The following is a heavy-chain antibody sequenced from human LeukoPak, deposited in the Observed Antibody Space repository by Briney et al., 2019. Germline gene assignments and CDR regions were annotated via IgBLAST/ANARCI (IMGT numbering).Heavy chain of an antibody. J-gene: IGHJ2*01. Sequence: SETLSLTCTVSGGSISSDYWSWIRQPPGKGLEWIGSIYYSGSTYYNPSLKSRVTISVDTSENQFSLKLSSVTAADTAVYYCARHPRVYFDLWGRGTLVTVSS. CDR2: IYYSGST. CDR1: GGSISSDY. D-gene: IGHD5-24*01. V-gene: IGHV4-59*05. CDR3: ARHPRVYFDL.